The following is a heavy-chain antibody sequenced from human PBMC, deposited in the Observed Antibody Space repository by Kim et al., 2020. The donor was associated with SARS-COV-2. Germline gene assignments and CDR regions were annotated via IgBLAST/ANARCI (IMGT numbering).Heavy chain of an antibody. CDR2: ISWNSGSI. D-gene: IGHD6-6*01. CDR3: AKETFEYSSSFFDY. V-gene: IGHV3-9*01. Sequence: GGSLRLSCAASGFTFGDYAMHWVRQAPGKGLEWVSGISWNSGSIGYADSVKGRFTISRDNAKNSLYLQMNSLRAEDTALYYCAKETFEYSSSFFDYWGQGTLVTVSS. CDR1: GFTFGDYA. J-gene: IGHJ4*02.